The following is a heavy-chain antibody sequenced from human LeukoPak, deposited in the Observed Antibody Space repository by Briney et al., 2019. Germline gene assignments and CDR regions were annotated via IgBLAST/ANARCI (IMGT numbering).Heavy chain of an antibody. J-gene: IGHJ4*02. D-gene: IGHD6-13*01. CDR1: GFTFDDYG. Sequence: GGSLRLSCAASGFTFDDYGMSWVRQAPGKGLEWVSGINWNGGSTGYADSVKGRFTISRDNSKNTLYLQMNSLRAEDTAVYYCAKAGQQLVYFDYWGQGTLVTVSS. CDR2: INWNGGST. V-gene: IGHV3-20*04. CDR3: AKAGQQLVYFDY.